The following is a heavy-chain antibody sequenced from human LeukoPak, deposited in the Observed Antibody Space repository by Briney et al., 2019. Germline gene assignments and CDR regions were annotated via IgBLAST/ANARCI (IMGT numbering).Heavy chain of an antibody. V-gene: IGHV3-53*01. J-gene: IGHJ3*02. CDR1: GGSISSYY. Sequence: ETLSLTCTVSGGSISSYYMSWVRQAPGKGLEWVSVIYSGGSTYYADSVKGRFTISRDNSKNTLYLQMHSLRAEDTAVYYCARDSAPTVRFAFDIWGQGTTVTVSS. CDR2: IYSGGST. D-gene: IGHD4-11*01. CDR3: ARDSAPTVRFAFDI.